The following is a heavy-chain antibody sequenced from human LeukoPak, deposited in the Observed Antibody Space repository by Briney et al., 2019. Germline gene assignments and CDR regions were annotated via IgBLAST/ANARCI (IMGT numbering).Heavy chain of an antibody. CDR3: AKAGSSSGSYGDY. Sequence: GGSLRLSCTASGFTFSSYSLNWVRQAPGKGLEWVSSVSTGSNYIYYADSVKGRFTISRDNSKNTLYLQMNSLRAEDTAVYYCAKAGSSSGSYGDYWGQGTLVTVSS. CDR2: VSTGSNYI. CDR1: GFTFSSYS. V-gene: IGHV3-21*01. J-gene: IGHJ4*02. D-gene: IGHD3-10*01.